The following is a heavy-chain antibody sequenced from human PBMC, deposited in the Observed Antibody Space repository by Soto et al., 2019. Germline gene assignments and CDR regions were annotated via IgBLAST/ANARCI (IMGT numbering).Heavy chain of an antibody. CDR2: INTDGSST. CDR1: GFTFSSYW. CDR3: ARGETRHSSLSVY. V-gene: IGHV3-74*01. Sequence: EVQLVESGGGLVQPGGSLRLSCAASGFTFSSYWMHWVRQAPGKGLVWVSRINTDGSSTSYADSVKGRFTISRDNAENTLYLQMISLTAEDTAVYYCARGETRHSSLSVYWGQGTLVTVAS. D-gene: IGHD3-22*01. J-gene: IGHJ4*02.